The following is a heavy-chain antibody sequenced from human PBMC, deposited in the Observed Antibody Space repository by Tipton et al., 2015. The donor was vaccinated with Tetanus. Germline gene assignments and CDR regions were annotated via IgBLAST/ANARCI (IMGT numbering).Heavy chain of an antibody. Sequence: TLSLTCDVSGGSVSSGGFSWNWIRQPPGKGLEWIGYSYASGSNYYNPSLKSRLTISVHGSKNQFSPKLSSVTAADTAAYYCARGGDPGYFDFWGQGILVTVSS. D-gene: IGHD4-17*01. CDR3: ARGGDPGYFDF. J-gene: IGHJ4*02. CDR2: SYASGSN. V-gene: IGHV4-30-2*01. CDR1: GGSVSSGGFS.